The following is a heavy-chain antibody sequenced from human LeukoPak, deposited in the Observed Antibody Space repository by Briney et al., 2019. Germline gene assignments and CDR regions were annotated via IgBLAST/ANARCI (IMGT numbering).Heavy chain of an antibody. D-gene: IGHD6-19*01. CDR2: ISSSGSTI. J-gene: IGHJ4*02. CDR1: GFTFSSYE. V-gene: IGHV3-48*03. CDR3: ARERYSSGWYNY. Sequence: GGSLRLSCAASGFTFSSYEMNWVRQAPGKELEWVSYISSSGSTIYYADSVKGRFTISRDNAKNSLYLQMNSLRAEDTAVYYCARERYSSGWYNYWGQGTLVTVSS.